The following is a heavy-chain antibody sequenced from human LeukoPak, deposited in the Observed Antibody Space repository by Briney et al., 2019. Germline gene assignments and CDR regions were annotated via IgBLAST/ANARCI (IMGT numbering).Heavy chain of an antibody. D-gene: IGHD3-10*01. Sequence: SETLSLTCNVSGGSISSYYWSWIRQPPGKGLEWIGYIYYRGSTNYNPSLKSRVTISVDTSKNQFSLKLSSVTAADTAVYYCARSGGSVAMVRGVIDGWFDPWGQGTLVTVSS. CDR1: GGSISSYY. V-gene: IGHV4-59*01. J-gene: IGHJ5*02. CDR3: ARSGGSVAMVRGVIDGWFDP. CDR2: IYYRGST.